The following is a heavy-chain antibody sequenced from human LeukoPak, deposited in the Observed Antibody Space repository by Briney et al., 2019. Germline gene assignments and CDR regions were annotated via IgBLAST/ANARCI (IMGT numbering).Heavy chain of an antibody. CDR1: GFTVSSNY. J-gene: IGHJ4*02. CDR2: IYSGGST. Sequence: PGGFLRLSCAASGFTVSSNYMSWVRQAPGKGLEWVSVIYSGGSTYYADSVKGRFTISRDNSKNTLYLQMNSLRVEDTALYYCARVSNAWYANYWGQGTLVTVSS. V-gene: IGHV3-53*01. D-gene: IGHD6-13*01. CDR3: ARVSNAWYANY.